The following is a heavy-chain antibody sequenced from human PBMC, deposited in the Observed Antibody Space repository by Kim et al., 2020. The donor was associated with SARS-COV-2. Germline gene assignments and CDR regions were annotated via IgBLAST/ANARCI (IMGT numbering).Heavy chain of an antibody. Sequence: SETLSLTCHVSGGSISSGGYYWTWIRQHPGEGLEWIGYISYSVSTYYNPSLSSRVTISLDTSQNQFSLKLISVTAADTGVYYCARRRQDPIHTSGSYYYFDYWGQGTLVTVSS. CDR2: ISYSVST. J-gene: IGHJ4*02. CDR1: GGSISSGGYY. D-gene: IGHD3-22*01. V-gene: IGHV4-31*03. CDR3: ARRRQDPIHTSGSYYYFDY.